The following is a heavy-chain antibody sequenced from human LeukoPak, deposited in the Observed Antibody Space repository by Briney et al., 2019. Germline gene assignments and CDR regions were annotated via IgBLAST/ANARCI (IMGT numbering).Heavy chain of an antibody. J-gene: IGHJ6*03. CDR3: ARRWSTYYYYYMDV. V-gene: IGHV4-38-2*01. Sequence: SETLSLTCAASGYSISSGYYWGWIRQLPGKGLEWIGSIYHSGSTYYNPSLKSRVTISVDTSKNQFSLKLSSVTAADTAVYYCARRWSTYYYYYMDVWGKGTTVTVSS. CDR2: IYHSGST. CDR1: GYSISSGYY. D-gene: IGHD4-23*01.